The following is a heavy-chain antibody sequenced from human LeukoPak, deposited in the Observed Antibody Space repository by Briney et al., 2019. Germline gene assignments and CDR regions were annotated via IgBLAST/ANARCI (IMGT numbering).Heavy chain of an antibody. V-gene: IGHV3-7*04. CDR2: ISQDGTTK. CDR3: AKDLYYYPSDV. CDR1: GFTFSRYW. D-gene: IGHD3-22*01. Sequence: GGALRLSCAASGFTFSRYWMHWVRQTPGKGLEGVASISQDGTTKPHVDSVEGRFTISRDNARNSLFLQMNSLTAEDSAVYYCAKDLYYYPSDVWGQGTTVTVFS. J-gene: IGHJ6*02.